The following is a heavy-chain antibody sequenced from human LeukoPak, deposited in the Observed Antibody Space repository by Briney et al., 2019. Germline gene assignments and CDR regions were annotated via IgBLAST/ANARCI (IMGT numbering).Heavy chain of an antibody. V-gene: IGHV4-59*08. CDR2: IYYGGST. CDR1: GGSISSYY. D-gene: IGHD3-10*01. J-gene: IGHJ4*02. Sequence: SETLSLTCTVSGGSISSYYWSWIRQPPGKGLEWIGYIYYGGSTNYNPSLKSRVTISVDTSKNQFSLKLSSVTAADTAVYYCARWSHFGRKMVRGVDEYYFDYWGQGTLVTVSS. CDR3: ARWSHFGRKMVRGVDEYYFDY.